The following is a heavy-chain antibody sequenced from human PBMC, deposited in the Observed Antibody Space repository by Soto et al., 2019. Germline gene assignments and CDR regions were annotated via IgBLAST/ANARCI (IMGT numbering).Heavy chain of an antibody. CDR3: AREFVVAANWFDP. D-gene: IGHD2-15*01. V-gene: IGHV4-31*03. CDR2: IYYSGST. J-gene: IGHJ5*02. CDR1: GGSISSGGYY. Sequence: SXXLSLTCTVSGGSISSGGYYWSWIRQHPGKGLEWIGYIYYSGSTYYNPSLKSRVTISVDTSKNQFSLKLSSVTAADTAVYYCAREFVVAANWFDPWGQGTLVTVSS.